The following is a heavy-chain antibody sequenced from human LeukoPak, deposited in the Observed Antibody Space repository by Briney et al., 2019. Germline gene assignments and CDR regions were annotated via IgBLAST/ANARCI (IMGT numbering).Heavy chain of an antibody. V-gene: IGHV4-59*08. CDR1: GASGSAYY. CDR2: IHYSGST. D-gene: IGHD1-14*01. J-gene: IGHJ6*02. CDR3: ASRMGRNYYGMDV. Sequence: SETLSLTCTVSGASGSAYYWSWVRQPPGKGLEWIGSIHYSGSTNYNPPLKSRVTISVATSKNQFSLWLSSVTAADTAVYYCASRMGRNYYGMDVWGQGTTVTVSS.